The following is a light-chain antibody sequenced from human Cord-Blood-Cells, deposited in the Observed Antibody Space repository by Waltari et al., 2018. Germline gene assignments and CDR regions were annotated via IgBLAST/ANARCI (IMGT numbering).Light chain of an antibody. CDR1: KLGDKY. Sequence: SYELTQPPSVSVSPGQTASITCSGGKLGDKYACWYQQKPGQSPVLVIYQDSKRPSGIPERFSGSNSGNTATLTISGTQAMDEADYYCQAWDSSTVRVFGGGTKLTVL. V-gene: IGLV3-1*01. CDR3: QAWDSSTVRV. J-gene: IGLJ2*01. CDR2: QDS.